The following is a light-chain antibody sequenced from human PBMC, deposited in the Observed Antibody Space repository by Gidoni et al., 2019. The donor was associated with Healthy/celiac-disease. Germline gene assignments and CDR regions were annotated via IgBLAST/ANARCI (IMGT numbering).Light chain of an antibody. J-gene: IGKJ1*01. CDR2: GAS. V-gene: IGKV3-20*01. CDR1: QSVSSSY. CDR3: QHQGA. Sequence: IVLTQSPGTLSLSPGERATLSCRASQSVSSSYLAWYQQKPGQAPRLLIYGASSRATGIPDRFSGSGSGTDFTITISRLEPEDFAVYYCQHQGAFGQGTKVEIK.